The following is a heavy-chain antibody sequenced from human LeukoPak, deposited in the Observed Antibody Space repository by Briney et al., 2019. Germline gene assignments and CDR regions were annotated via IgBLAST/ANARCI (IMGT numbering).Heavy chain of an antibody. V-gene: IGHV3-21*01. D-gene: IGHD3-9*01. J-gene: IGHJ2*01. CDR2: IHITSDWV. CDR1: GFTFSAYN. CDR3: ARDFVLRYFDWPGYFDL. Sequence: GGSLRLSCAASGFTFSAYNMNWVRQAPGKGLEWVSSIHITSDWVYYADSVKGRFTISRDSAKNSLYLQMNSLRAEDTAVYYCARDFVLRYFDWPGYFDLWGRGTLVTASS.